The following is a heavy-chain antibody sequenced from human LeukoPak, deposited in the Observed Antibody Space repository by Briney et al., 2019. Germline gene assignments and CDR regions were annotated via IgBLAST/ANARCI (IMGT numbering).Heavy chain of an antibody. CDR3: AREGPSNAFDV. CDR1: GFTFSPYS. V-gene: IGHV3-21*01. CDR2: ISSTSLYI. J-gene: IGHJ3*01. Sequence: VGSLRLSCAASGFTFSPYSINWVRQAPGKGLEWVSCISSTSLYIFYADSVRGRFTISRDNAKNSLYLQMNSLSTEDTAMYYCAREGPSNAFDVWGQGTMVTISS.